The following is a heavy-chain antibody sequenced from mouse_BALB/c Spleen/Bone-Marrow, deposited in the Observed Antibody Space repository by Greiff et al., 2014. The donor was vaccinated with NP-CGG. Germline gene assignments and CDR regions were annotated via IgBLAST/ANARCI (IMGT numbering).Heavy chain of an antibody. CDR2: ISSGSSTI. CDR3: ARRGSNHWYFDV. J-gene: IGHJ1*01. V-gene: IGHV5-17*02. D-gene: IGHD1-1*01. CDR1: GFTFSSFG. Sequence: EVKLVESGGGLVQPGGSRKLSCAASGFTFSSFGMHWVRQAPEKGLEWVAYISSGSSTIYYTDTVKGRFTISRDNPKNTLFLQMTSLRSEDSAMYYCARRGSNHWYFDVWGAGTTVTVSS.